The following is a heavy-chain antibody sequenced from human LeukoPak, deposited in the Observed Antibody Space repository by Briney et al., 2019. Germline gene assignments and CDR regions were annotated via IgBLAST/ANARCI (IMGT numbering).Heavy chain of an antibody. CDR1: GGSFSGYY. J-gene: IGHJ4*02. CDR3: ARILTIAVASFDY. CDR2: INHSGST. Sequence: PSETLSLTCAVYGGSFSGYYWSWIRQPPGKGLEWIGEINHSGSTNYNPSLKSRVTISVDTSKNQFSLKLSSVTAADTAVYYCARILTIAVASFDYWGQGTLVTVCS. D-gene: IGHD6-19*01. V-gene: IGHV4-34*01.